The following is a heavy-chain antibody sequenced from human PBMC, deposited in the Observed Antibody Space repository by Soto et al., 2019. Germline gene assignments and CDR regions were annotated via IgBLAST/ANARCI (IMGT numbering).Heavy chain of an antibody. CDR3: ASGGVTTDFYYYYYMDV. CDR2: INSDGSST. V-gene: IGHV3-74*01. J-gene: IGHJ6*03. Sequence: PGGSLRLSCAASGFTFSSYWMHWVRQAPGKGLVWVSRINSDGSSTSYADSVKGRFTISRDNAKNTLYLQMNSLRAEDTAVYYCASGGVTTDFYYYYYMDVWGKGTTVTVSS. CDR1: GFTFSSYW. D-gene: IGHD4-17*01.